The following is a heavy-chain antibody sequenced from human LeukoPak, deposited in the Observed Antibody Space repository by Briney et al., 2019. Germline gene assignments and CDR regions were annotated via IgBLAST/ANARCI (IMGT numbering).Heavy chain of an antibody. J-gene: IGHJ4*02. V-gene: IGHV3-43*01. D-gene: IGHD5-12*01. CDR2: ISWDGGST. Sequence: GGSLRLSCAASGFTFDDYTMHWVRQAPGKGLEWVSLISWDGGSTYYADSVKGRFTISRDNSKNSLYLQMNSLRTEDTALYYCAKDMGFLNGYGTSYYFDYWGQGTLVTVSS. CDR3: AKDMGFLNGYGTSYYFDY. CDR1: GFTFDDYT.